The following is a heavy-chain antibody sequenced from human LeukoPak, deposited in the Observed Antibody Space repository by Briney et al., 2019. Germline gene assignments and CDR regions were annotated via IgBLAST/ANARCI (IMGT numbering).Heavy chain of an antibody. Sequence: GGSLRLSCAASGFXVSSTYMSWVRQAPGKGLEWVSIIYSGGSTSYADSVKGRFTISRDNSKNTLYLQMNSLRVEDTAVYYCASGNYDSGTFYYGLDVWGQGTTVTVSS. D-gene: IGHD3-10*01. CDR2: IYSGGST. J-gene: IGHJ6*02. CDR1: GFXVSSTY. CDR3: ASGNYDSGTFYYGLDV. V-gene: IGHV3-53*01.